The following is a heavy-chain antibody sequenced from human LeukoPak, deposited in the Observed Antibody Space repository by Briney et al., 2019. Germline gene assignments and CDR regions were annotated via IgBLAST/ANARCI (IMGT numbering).Heavy chain of an antibody. J-gene: IGHJ4*02. V-gene: IGHV3-23*01. CDR1: GFTFSSYA. Sequence: GGSLRLSCAASGFTFSSYAMSWVRQAPGKGLEWVSAISGSGVSTYYADSVKGRSTISRDNSKNTLYLQMNSLRAEDTAVYYCAKDHDSSGYYRLGRPYYFDYWGQGTLVTVSS. D-gene: IGHD3-22*01. CDR3: AKDHDSSGYYRLGRPYYFDY. CDR2: ISGSGVST.